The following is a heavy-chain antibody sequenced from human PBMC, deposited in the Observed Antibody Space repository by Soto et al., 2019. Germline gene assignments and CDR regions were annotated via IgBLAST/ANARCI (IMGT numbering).Heavy chain of an antibody. CDR3: ARDHRGLLWLGEHRSDGMDV. CDR2: IYYSGST. V-gene: IGHV4-59*01. Sequence: PSETLSLTCTVSGGSISSYYWSWIRQPPGKGLEWIGYIYYSGSTNYNPSLKSRVTISVDTSKNQFSLKLSSVTAADTAVYYCARDHRGLLWLGEHRSDGMDVWGQGTTVTVSS. J-gene: IGHJ6*02. D-gene: IGHD3-10*01. CDR1: GGSISSYY.